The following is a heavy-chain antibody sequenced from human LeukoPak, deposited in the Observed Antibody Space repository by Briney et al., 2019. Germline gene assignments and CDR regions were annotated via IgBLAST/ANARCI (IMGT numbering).Heavy chain of an antibody. D-gene: IGHD3-22*01. CDR3: ARDYDSSVGNDY. J-gene: IGHJ4*02. Sequence: PGGSLRLSCAASGFTVSSNYMSWVRQAPGKGLEWVSVIYSGGSTYYADSVKGRFTISRDNSKNTLYLQMNSLRAEDTAVYYCARDYDSSVGNDYWGQGTLVTVSS. CDR1: GFTVSSNY. CDR2: IYSGGST. V-gene: IGHV3-66*01.